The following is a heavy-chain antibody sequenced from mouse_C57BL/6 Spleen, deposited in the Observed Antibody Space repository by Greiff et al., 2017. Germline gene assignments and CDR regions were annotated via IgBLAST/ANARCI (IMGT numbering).Heavy chain of an antibody. CDR1: GYTFTNYW. CDR2: IYPGGGYT. Sequence: QVQLQQSGAELVRPGTSVKMSCKASGYTFTNYWIGWAKQRPGHGLEWIGDIYPGGGYTNYNEKFKGKATLTADKSSSTAYMQFSSLTSEDSAIYYCAREGGYSNYPFAYWGQGTLVTVSA. D-gene: IGHD2-5*01. V-gene: IGHV1-63*01. J-gene: IGHJ3*01. CDR3: AREGGYSNYPFAY.